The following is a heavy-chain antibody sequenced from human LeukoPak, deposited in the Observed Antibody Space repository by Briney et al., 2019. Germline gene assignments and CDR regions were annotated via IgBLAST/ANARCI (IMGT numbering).Heavy chain of an antibody. CDR3: ARDRPGYCSSTSCPNWFDP. D-gene: IGHD2-2*01. CDR2: IIPIFGTA. J-gene: IGHJ5*02. Sequence: SVKVSCKASGGTFSSYAISWVRQAPGQGLEWMGRIIPIFGTANYAQKFQGRVTITTDESTSTAYMELSSLRPEDTAVYYCARDRPGYCSSTSCPNWFDPWGQGTLVTVSS. V-gene: IGHV1-69*05. CDR1: GGTFSSYA.